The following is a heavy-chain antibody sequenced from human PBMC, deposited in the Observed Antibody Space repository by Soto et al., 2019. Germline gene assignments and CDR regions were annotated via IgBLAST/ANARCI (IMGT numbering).Heavy chain of an antibody. CDR1: GGSVRSGNHF. Sequence: LSLTCSVSGGSVRSGNHFWDWIRQPPGRGLEWLGYMYYTGVTNYNPSLKSRVSMSVDTSKNQFSLKLTSLTAADTAVYYCARGGEPLGYYGLDVWGQGTTVTVS. CDR2: MYYTGVT. V-gene: IGHV4-61*01. J-gene: IGHJ6*02. D-gene: IGHD3-10*01. CDR3: ARGGEPLGYYGLDV.